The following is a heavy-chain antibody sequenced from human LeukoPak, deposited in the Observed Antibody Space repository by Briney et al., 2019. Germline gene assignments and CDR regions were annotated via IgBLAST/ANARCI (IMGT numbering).Heavy chain of an antibody. Sequence: SETLSLTCAVSGASISGSGYYWGWIRQPPGKGLEWIGNIYYSGSIYYNASLQSRVTISIDTSKNQFSLRLNSVTAADTAMYYCAESGGYGLIDYWGQGTLVIVSS. CDR3: AESGGYGLIDY. J-gene: IGHJ4*02. D-gene: IGHD1-26*01. CDR1: GASISGSGYY. V-gene: IGHV4-39*01. CDR2: IYYSGSI.